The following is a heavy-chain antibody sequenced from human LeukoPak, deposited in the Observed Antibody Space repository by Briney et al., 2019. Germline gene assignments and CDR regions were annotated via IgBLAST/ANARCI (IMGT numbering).Heavy chain of an antibody. Sequence: GRSLRLSCAASGASISDHAMHWVRQTPGKGLEGVALISYDGTTQYFADSVKGRFTISRDNSKNTVFLQMNSLRTEDTAVYYWARAGGSDGKWLTDYWGQGTLVTVSS. V-gene: IGHV3-30-3*01. CDR3: ARAGGSDGKWLTDY. CDR2: ISYDGTTQ. D-gene: IGHD3-22*01. CDR1: GASISDHA. J-gene: IGHJ4*02.